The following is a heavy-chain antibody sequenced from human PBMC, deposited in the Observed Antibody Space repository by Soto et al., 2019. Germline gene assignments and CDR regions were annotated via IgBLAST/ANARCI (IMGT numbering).Heavy chain of an antibody. CDR1: GFTFSSYA. V-gene: IGHV3-30-3*01. CDR2: ISYDGSNK. CDR3: AREYSSSATHHKFYYYYYYGMDV. D-gene: IGHD6-6*01. J-gene: IGHJ6*02. Sequence: QVQLVESGGGVVQPGRSLRLSCAASGFTFSSYAMHWVRQAPGKGLEWVAVISYDGSNKYYADSVKGRFTISRDNSKNTLYLQMNSLRAGDTAVYYCAREYSSSATHHKFYYYYYYGMDVWGQGTTVTVSS.